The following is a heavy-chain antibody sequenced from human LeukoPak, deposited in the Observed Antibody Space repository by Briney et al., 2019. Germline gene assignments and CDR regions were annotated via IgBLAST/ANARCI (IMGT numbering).Heavy chain of an antibody. Sequence: LAGGSLRLSCAASGFTFSSHVMNWVRQPPGKGLEWVSTITGSGVSTYYAGSVKGRFTISRDNSKNTLYLQMNSLKAEDTAVYYCTKVRTPIEVRDFFDYWGQGTLVTVSS. J-gene: IGHJ4*02. CDR3: TKVRTPIEVRDFFDY. CDR2: ITGSGVST. V-gene: IGHV3-23*01. D-gene: IGHD3-10*01. CDR1: GFTFSSHV.